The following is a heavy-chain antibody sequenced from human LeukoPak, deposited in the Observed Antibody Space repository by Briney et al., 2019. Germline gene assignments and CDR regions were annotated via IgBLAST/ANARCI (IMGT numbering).Heavy chain of an antibody. CDR2: IYYSGST. D-gene: IGHD3-10*01. J-gene: IGHJ6*02. CDR1: GGSISSGVYY. Sequence: SQTLSLTCTVSGGSISSGVYYWSWIRQPPGKGLEWIGYIYYSGSTYYNPSLKSRVTISVDTSKNQFSLKLSCVTAADTAVYYCARDRRYYYGSGSYKLYYYYGMDVWGQGTTVTVSS. V-gene: IGHV4-30-4*01. CDR3: ARDRRYYYGSGSYKLYYYYGMDV.